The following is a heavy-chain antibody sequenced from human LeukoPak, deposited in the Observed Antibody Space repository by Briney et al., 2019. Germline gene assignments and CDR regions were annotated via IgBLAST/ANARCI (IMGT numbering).Heavy chain of an antibody. Sequence: GGSLRLSRATSGFIFSGYYMSWIRQAPGKGLEWVSYISGSGNDISYADSVKGRFTISRDNAKGSLYLQMNSLRAAGTAVYYCGTHAGRTGSDDWGQGTLVTVSS. D-gene: IGHD3/OR15-3a*01. CDR1: GFIFSGYY. J-gene: IGHJ4*02. CDR2: ISGSGNDI. CDR3: GTHAGRTGSDD. V-gene: IGHV3-11*01.